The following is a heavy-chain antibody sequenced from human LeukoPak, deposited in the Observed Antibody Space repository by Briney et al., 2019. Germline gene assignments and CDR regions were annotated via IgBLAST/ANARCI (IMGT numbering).Heavy chain of an antibody. J-gene: IGHJ4*02. CDR1: GFTFSNYE. D-gene: IGHD3-10*02. V-gene: IGHV3-48*03. Sequence: GGSLRLSCAASGFTFSNYEINWVRQAPGKGLEWVSCISTSGSTTYYADSVKGRFTISRDNAKNSLFLQMNTLTAEDTAVYYCARGALHVFDYWGQGTPVTVSS. CDR2: ISTSGSTT. CDR3: ARGALHVFDY.